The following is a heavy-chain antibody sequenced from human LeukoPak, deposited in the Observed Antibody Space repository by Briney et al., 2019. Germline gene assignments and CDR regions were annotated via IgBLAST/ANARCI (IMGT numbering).Heavy chain of an antibody. V-gene: IGHV3-30*18. J-gene: IGHJ4*02. CDR2: ISYDGNKK. D-gene: IGHD6-19*01. CDR1: GFTFSSYG. Sequence: GGSLRLSCAASGFTFSSYGMHWVRQAPGKGLEWVAVISYDGNKKYYADSVKGRFTISRDNSENTLYLQMNSLRAEDTAVYYCAKDRRVWDIAVAGIFDYWGQGTLVTVSS. CDR3: AKDRRVWDIAVAGIFDY.